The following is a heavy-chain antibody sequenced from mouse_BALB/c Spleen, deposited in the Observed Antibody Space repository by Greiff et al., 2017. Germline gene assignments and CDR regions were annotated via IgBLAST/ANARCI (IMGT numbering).Heavy chain of an antibody. D-gene: IGHD2-14*01. CDR1: GYTFTSYW. CDR2: INPSTGYT. Sequence: VQLQQSGAELAKPGASVKMSCKASGYTFTSYWMHWVKQRPGQGLEWIGYINPSTGYTEYNQKFKDKATLTADKSSSTAYMQLSSLTSEDSAVYYCARNYRYDVYAMDYWGQGTSVTVSS. J-gene: IGHJ4*01. CDR3: ARNYRYDVYAMDY. V-gene: IGHV1-7*01.